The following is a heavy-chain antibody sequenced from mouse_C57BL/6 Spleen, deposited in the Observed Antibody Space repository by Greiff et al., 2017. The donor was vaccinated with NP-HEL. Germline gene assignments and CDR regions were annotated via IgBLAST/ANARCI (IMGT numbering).Heavy chain of an antibody. CDR3: ARTAQATYYFDY. CDR2: IDPSDSET. V-gene: IGHV1-52*01. CDR1: GYTFTSYW. D-gene: IGHD3-2*02. Sequence: QVQLQQPGAELVRPGSSVKLSCKASGYTFTSYWMHWVKQRPIQGLEWIGNIDPSDSETHYNQKFKDKATLTVDKSSSTAYMQLSSLTSEDSAVYYCARTAQATYYFDYWGQGTTRTVSS. J-gene: IGHJ2*01.